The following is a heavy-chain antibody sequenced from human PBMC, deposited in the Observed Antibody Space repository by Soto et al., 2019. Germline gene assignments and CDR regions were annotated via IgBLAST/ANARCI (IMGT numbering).Heavy chain of an antibody. J-gene: IGHJ6*02. CDR1: GFTFSDYY. Sequence: QVHLVESGGGLVKPGGSLRLSCAASGFTFSDYYMTWIRQAPGKGLEWLSYISSGGITIYYADSVKGRFTVSRDNAKNSMFLQMNNLRVEDTAVYYCARDPGIYYGMDVWGQGTTVTVSS. CDR3: ARDPGIYYGMDV. V-gene: IGHV3-11*01. CDR2: ISSGGITI. D-gene: IGHD3-10*01.